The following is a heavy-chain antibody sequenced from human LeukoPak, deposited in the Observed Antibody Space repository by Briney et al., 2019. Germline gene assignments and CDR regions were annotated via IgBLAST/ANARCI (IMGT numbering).Heavy chain of an antibody. J-gene: IGHJ4*02. Sequence: GGSLRLSCAASGFTFSSYWMSWVRQAPGKGLEWVANIKQDGSEKYYVDSVKGRFTISRDNAKNSLYLQMNSLRAEDTAVYYCARGYGDSPTAPFDYWGQGTLVTVSS. CDR3: ARGYGDSPTAPFDY. V-gene: IGHV3-7*01. D-gene: IGHD4-17*01. CDR2: IKQDGSEK. CDR1: GFTFSSYW.